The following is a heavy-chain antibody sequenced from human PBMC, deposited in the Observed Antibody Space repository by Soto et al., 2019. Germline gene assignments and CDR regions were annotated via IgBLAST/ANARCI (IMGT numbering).Heavy chain of an antibody. CDR2: IIPSFGTA. Sequence: GASVKVSCKASGGTFSSYAISWVRQAPGQGLEWMGGIIPSFGTANYAQKFQGRVTITADESTSTAYMELSSLRSEDTAVYYCASRNSGGPGGSPYWFDPWGQGTLVTVSS. V-gene: IGHV1-69*13. D-gene: IGHD2-8*02. CDR1: GGTFSSYA. CDR3: ASRNSGGPGGSPYWFDP. J-gene: IGHJ5*02.